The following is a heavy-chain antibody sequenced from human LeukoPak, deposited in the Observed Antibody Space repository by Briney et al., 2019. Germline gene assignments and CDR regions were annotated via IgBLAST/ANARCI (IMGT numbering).Heavy chain of an antibody. V-gene: IGHV3-30*18. Sequence: GGSLRLSCAASGFTFSSYGMHWVRQAPGKGLEWVAVISYDGSNKYYADSVKGRFTISRDNSKNTLYLQMNSLRAEDTAVYFCAKDGGFSSGWSLGQGTLVTVSS. D-gene: IGHD6-19*01. CDR1: GFTFSSYG. CDR2: ISYDGSNK. J-gene: IGHJ5*02. CDR3: AKDGGFSSGWS.